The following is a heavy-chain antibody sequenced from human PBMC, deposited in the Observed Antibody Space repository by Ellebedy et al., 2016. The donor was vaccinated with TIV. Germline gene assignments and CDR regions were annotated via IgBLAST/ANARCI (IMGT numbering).Heavy chain of an antibody. V-gene: IGHV4-39*07. CDR1: GGSISSSSFY. Sequence: SETLSLTCTVSGGSISSSSFYWVWFRQPPGKGLEWVGSIHYSGSSYYNPSLKSRVTISVDTSKNQFSLKLSSVTAADTAVYYCARGGRRWFSDYWGQGTLVTVSS. J-gene: IGHJ4*02. CDR3: ARGGRRWFSDY. CDR2: IHYSGSS. D-gene: IGHD4-23*01.